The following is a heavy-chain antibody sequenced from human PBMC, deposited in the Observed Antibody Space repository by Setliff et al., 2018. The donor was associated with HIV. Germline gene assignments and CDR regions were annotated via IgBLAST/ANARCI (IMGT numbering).Heavy chain of an antibody. CDR2: ISAYIGDT. D-gene: IGHD5-18*01. CDR1: GYPFDSYG. CDR3: ARVGFSSRHTGDFFDS. Sequence: ASVKVSCKTSGYPFDSYGISWVRQAPGQGLEWMGWISAYIGDTKYAQRFQGRVTITADESTTTAYMELNSLTSEDTALYYCARVGFSSRHTGDFFDSWGQGTLVTVSS. J-gene: IGHJ4*02. V-gene: IGHV1-18*01.